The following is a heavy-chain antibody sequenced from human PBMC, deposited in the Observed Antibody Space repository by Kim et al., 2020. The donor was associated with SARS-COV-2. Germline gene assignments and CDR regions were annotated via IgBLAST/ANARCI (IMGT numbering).Heavy chain of an antibody. CDR3: AVVGYCSSTSCSRSRGAFDI. Sequence: SVKVSCKASGYTFTYRYLHWVRQAPGQALEWMGWITPFNGNTNYAQKFQDRVTITRDRSMSTAYMELSSLRSEDTAMYYCAVVGYCSSTSCSRSRGAFDIWGQGTMVTVSS. J-gene: IGHJ3*02. D-gene: IGHD2-2*01. CDR1: GYTFTYRY. CDR2: ITPFNGNT. V-gene: IGHV1-45*02.